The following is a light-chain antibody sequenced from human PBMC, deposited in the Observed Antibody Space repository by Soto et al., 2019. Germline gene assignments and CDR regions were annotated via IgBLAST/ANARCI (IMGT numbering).Light chain of an antibody. J-gene: IGKJ2*01. CDR3: QEYSYWPIP. CDR2: GAS. Sequence: IVSKQSAAPLSVTQGGGATXSCRASQSVSSNVAWYQQKPGQAPRLLSYGASKRATRITDRLSDSGSGTEFTLTISSLQSEDFAVYHCQEYSYWPIPFG. V-gene: IGKV3-15*01. CDR1: QSVSSN.